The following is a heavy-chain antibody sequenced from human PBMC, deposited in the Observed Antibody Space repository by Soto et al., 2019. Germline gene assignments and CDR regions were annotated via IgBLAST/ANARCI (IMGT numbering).Heavy chain of an antibody. CDR2: INPNSGGT. V-gene: IGHV1-2*02. CDR3: ASDIVVVPAAIWVT. D-gene: IGHD2-2*01. CDR1: GYTFTGYY. Sequence: GASVKVSCKASGYTFTGYYMHWVRQAPGQGLEWMGWINPNSGGTNYAQKFQGRVTMTRDTSISTAYMELSRLRSDDTAVYYCASDIVVVPAAIWVTWGQGTLVTVSS. J-gene: IGHJ5*02.